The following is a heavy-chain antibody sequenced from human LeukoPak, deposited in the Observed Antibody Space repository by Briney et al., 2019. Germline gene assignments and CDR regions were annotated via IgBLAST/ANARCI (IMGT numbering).Heavy chain of an antibody. Sequence: GGSIRLSCAASGFTFNKYWMSWVRQAPGKGLEWVANINQDESENFYVDSVKGRFTISRDNAKNSLYMQMKSLRAEDSALYYCATIQLWKFEYWGQGALVTVSS. CDR1: GFTFNKYW. V-gene: IGHV3-7*01. CDR3: ATIQLWKFEY. D-gene: IGHD5-18*01. CDR2: INQDESEN. J-gene: IGHJ4*02.